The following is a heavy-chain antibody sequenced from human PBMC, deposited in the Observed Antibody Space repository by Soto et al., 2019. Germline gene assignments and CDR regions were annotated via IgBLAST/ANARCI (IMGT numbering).Heavy chain of an antibody. Sequence: QVQLVESGGGLVKPGGSLRLSCAASGFTFSDYYMSWIRQAPGKGLEWLSYISSSGSTIYYADSVKGRFTISRDNAKNVLYLQMNSLREEDAAMYYCARETPLRWTDQWGQGTLVTVSS. CDR2: ISSSGSTI. V-gene: IGHV3-11*01. CDR3: ARETPLRWTDQ. D-gene: IGHD4-17*01. J-gene: IGHJ4*02. CDR1: GFTFSDYY.